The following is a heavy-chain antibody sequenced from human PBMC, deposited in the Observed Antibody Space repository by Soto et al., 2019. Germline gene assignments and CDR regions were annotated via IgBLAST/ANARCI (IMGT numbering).Heavy chain of an antibody. Sequence: ASVKVSCKASGYSFTGYYMQWVRQAPGQGLEWMGIINPSGGSTSYAQKFQGRVTMTRDTSTSTVYMELSSLRSEDTAVYYCARARLSYYYDSSGRIDAFDIWGQGTMVTVSS. CDR2: INPSGGST. CDR1: GYSFTGYY. CDR3: ARARLSYYYDSSGRIDAFDI. J-gene: IGHJ3*02. V-gene: IGHV1-46*01. D-gene: IGHD3-22*01.